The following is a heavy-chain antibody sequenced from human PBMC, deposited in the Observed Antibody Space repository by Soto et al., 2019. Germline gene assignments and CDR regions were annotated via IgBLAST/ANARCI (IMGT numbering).Heavy chain of an antibody. J-gene: IGHJ3*02. V-gene: IGHV1-8*01. CDR3: ASPARNYDFWSGYSFDI. D-gene: IGHD3-3*01. Sequence: GSVKVSFQASWYTFTRYYINWGRQAPWQSLEWMGWMNPNSGNTGYAQKFQGRVTMTRNTSISTAYMELSSLRSEDTAVYYCASPARNYDFWSGYSFDIWGQGTMVTVSS. CDR1: WYTFTRYY. CDR2: MNPNSGNT.